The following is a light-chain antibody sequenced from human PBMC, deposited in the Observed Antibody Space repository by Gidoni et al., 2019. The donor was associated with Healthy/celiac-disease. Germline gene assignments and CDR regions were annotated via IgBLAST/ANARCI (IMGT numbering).Light chain of an antibody. J-gene: IGLJ2*01. V-gene: IGLV3-1*01. CDR2: QDS. CDR3: QAWDSSTVV. Sequence: SYQLTQPPSVSVSPGQTASITCSGEKLGDKYACWYQQKPGQSPVLVIYQDSKRPSGIPERFSGSNSGNTAPLTISGTQAMDEADYYCQAWDSSTVVFGGGTKLTVL. CDR1: KLGDKY.